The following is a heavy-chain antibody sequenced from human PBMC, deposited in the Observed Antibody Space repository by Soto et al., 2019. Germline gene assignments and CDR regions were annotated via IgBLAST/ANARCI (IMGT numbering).Heavy chain of an antibody. Sequence: ASVKVSCKASGYTFTSYGISWLRQSPGQGLEWMGWISAYNGNTNYAQKLQGRVTMTTDTSTSTAYMELRSLRSDDTAVYYCARNLWFGTYYYYGMDVWGQGTTVTVSS. CDR1: GYTFTSYG. CDR2: ISAYNGNT. CDR3: ARNLWFGTYYYYGMDV. D-gene: IGHD3-10*01. J-gene: IGHJ6*02. V-gene: IGHV1-18*01.